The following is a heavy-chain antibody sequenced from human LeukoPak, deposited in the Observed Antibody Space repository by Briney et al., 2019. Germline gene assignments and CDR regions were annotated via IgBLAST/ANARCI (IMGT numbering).Heavy chain of an antibody. J-gene: IGHJ4*02. CDR3: ARDAAEYGDSHFDW. CDR2: IWNGGSHQ. D-gene: IGHD4-17*01. CDR1: GFGFSSYG. V-gene: IGHV3-33*01. Sequence: GGSLRLSCSASGFGFSSYGMHWVRQAPGTGRQWVAVIWNGGSHQYYTASETGRFTISRDNTRNTMYLQMHRPGVEDRAGYYCARDAAEYGDSHFDWWGQRTLVSVSS.